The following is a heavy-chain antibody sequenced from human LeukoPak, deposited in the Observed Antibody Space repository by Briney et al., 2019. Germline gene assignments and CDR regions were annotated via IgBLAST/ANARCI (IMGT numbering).Heavy chain of an antibody. CDR3: AREIRSYDSSGYYYVFDY. J-gene: IGHJ4*02. V-gene: IGHV4-4*02. CDR2: IYYSGST. Sequence: PSETLSLTCAVSGGSISSSNWWSWVRQPPGKGLEWIGYIYYSGSTNYNPSLKSRVTISVDTSKNQFSLKLSSVTAADTAVYYCAREIRSYDSSGYYYVFDYWGQGTLVTVSS. D-gene: IGHD3-22*01. CDR1: GGSISSSNW.